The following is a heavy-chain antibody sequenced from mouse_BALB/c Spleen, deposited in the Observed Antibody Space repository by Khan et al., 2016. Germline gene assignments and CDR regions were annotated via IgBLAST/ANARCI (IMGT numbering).Heavy chain of an antibody. Sequence: QVQLKQSGTELVIPGAPVKPSCKASGYTFTSYWMNWVKQRPGRGLEWIGRIDPSDSETHYNQKFKDKATLTVDISSSTAYIQLSSLTSEDSAVYYCARRGYGTWFAYWGQGTLVTVSA. CDR2: IDPSDSET. V-gene: IGHV1-69*01. J-gene: IGHJ3*01. CDR1: GYTFTSYW. CDR3: ARRGYGTWFAY. D-gene: IGHD1-1*01.